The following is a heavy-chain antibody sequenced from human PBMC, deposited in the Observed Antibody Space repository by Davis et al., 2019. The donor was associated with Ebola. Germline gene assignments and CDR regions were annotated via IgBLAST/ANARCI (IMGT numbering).Heavy chain of an antibody. V-gene: IGHV1-2*06. D-gene: IGHD3-22*01. CDR3: AGGSDGYYHFFDY. CDR1: GYTFTSYG. J-gene: IGHJ4*02. Sequence: ASVKVSCKASGYTFTSYGISWVRQAPGQGLEWMGRINPNSGGTNYAQKFQGRVTMTRDTSISTAYMELSRLRSDDTAVYYCAGGSDGYYHFFDYWGQGTLVTVSS. CDR2: INPNSGGT.